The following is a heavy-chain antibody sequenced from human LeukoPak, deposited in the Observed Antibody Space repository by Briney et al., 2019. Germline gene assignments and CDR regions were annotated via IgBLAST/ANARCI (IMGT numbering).Heavy chain of an antibody. D-gene: IGHD5-12*01. V-gene: IGHV1-46*01. CDR1: GYTFTSYY. CDR2: INPSGGST. Sequence: ASVTVSCTASGYTFTSYYMHWVRQAPGQGLEWMGIINPSGGSTSYAQKFQGRVTMTRDTSTSTVYMELSSLRSEDTAVYYCARRTKPSGYDWIYYYGMDVWGQGTTVTVSS. CDR3: ARRTKPSGYDWIYYYGMDV. J-gene: IGHJ6*02.